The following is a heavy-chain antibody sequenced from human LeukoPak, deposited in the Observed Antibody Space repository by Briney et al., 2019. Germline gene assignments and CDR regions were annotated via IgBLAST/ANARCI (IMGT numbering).Heavy chain of an antibody. V-gene: IGHV3-21*04. CDR1: GFTFSSYS. D-gene: IGHD5-18*01. Sequence: GGSLRLSCAASGFTFSSYSMNWVRQAPGKGLEWVSSISSSSSYIYYADSVKGRFTISRDNAKNSLYLQMNSLRAEDTAEYYCAKPGVQLWLGYLDYWGQGTLVTVSS. CDR2: ISSSSSYI. CDR3: AKPGVQLWLGYLDY. J-gene: IGHJ4*02.